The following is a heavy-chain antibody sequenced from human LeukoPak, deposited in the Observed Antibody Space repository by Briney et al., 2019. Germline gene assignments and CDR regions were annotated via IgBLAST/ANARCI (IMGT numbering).Heavy chain of an antibody. CDR2: INGGGDST. CDR3: VKGPYYESPALDS. CDR1: GLTFRDFG. J-gene: IGHJ4*02. D-gene: IGHD3-16*01. V-gene: IGHV3-23*01. Sequence: GGSLRLSCAASGLTFRDFGMNWVRQTPRKGLEWISHINGGGDSTHYADFVKGRFTISRDNSQNTLYVQMNSPRTEDTAIYYCVKGPYYESPALDSWGQGTLVTVSS.